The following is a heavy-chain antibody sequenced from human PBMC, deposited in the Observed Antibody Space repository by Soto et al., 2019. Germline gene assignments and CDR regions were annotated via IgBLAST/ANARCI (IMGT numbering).Heavy chain of an antibody. CDR1: GFTVSSNY. D-gene: IGHD6-19*01. J-gene: IGHJ6*02. V-gene: IGHV3-53*01. CDR3: ARDLVAVAVTTYYYYGMDV. Sequence: LRLSCAASGFTVSSNYMSWVRQAPGKGLEWVSVIYSGGSTYYADSVKGRFTISRDNSKNTLYLQMNSLRAEDTAVYYCARDLVAVAVTTYYYYGMDVWGQGTTVTVSS. CDR2: IYSGGST.